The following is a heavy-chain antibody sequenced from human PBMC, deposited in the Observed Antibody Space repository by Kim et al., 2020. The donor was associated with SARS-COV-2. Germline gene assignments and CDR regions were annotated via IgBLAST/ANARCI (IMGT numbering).Heavy chain of an antibody. D-gene: IGHD1-26*01. Sequence: SETLSLTCGVSGGSISSGTWWSWVRQPPVKGLEGIGEISHSGNTNYNPPLRSRVTISVDKSKNQFSLSLNSLTPADPPVYYLASLDFVSGAYYCFDPWG. J-gene: IGHJ5*02. CDR3: ASLDFVSGAYYCFDP. CDR1: GGSISSGTW. CDR2: ISHSGNT. V-gene: IGHV4-4*02.